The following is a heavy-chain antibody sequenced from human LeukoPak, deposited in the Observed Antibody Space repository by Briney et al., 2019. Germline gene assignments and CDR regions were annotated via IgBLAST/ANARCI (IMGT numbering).Heavy chain of an antibody. CDR2: ISYDGSNK. J-gene: IGHJ5*01. CDR3: GRDWDGVRGVKIDS. CDR1: GFTFSNYA. V-gene: IGHV3-30-3*01. Sequence: GGSLRLSCAASGFTFSNYAMHWVRQAPGKGLEWDAVISYDGSNKYYADSVKGRFSISRDNSKNTLFLQMNSLITEDTAVYYRGRDWDGVRGVKIDSWGQETLVIVSS. D-gene: IGHD3-10*01.